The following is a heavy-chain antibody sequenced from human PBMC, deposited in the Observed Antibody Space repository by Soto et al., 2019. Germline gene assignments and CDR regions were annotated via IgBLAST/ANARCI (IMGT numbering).Heavy chain of an antibody. Sequence: SETLSLTCTVSGASITGTSYWSWIRQPAGKGLEWIGRFSLSGTTNYNPSLRSRVTMSADVSKSQFSLRLTSVTAADTALYYCARGMTPPGAPAWYYFDSWGQGXLVTVHS. V-gene: IGHV4-4*07. J-gene: IGHJ4*02. CDR2: FSLSGTT. D-gene: IGHD2-8*02. CDR1: GASITGTSY. CDR3: ARGMTPPGAPAWYYFDS.